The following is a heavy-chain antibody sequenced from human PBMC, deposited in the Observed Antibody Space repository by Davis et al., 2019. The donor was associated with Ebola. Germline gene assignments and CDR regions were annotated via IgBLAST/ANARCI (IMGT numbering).Heavy chain of an antibody. D-gene: IGHD1-26*01. CDR1: GFSFRSYG. J-gene: IGHJ4*02. CDR3: ARAPFYSGSYGSAFDY. V-gene: IGHV3-30*03. Sequence: GESLKISCAVSGFSFRSYGMHWVRQAPGKGLEWVAVISYDGSNKYYADSVKGRFTISRDNSKNTLYLQMNSLRAEDTAVYYCARAPFYSGSYGSAFDYWGQGTLVTVSS. CDR2: ISYDGSNK.